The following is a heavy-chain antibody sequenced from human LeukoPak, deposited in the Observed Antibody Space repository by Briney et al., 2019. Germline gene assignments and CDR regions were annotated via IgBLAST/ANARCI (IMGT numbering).Heavy chain of an antibody. V-gene: IGHV1-18*01. D-gene: IGHD5-12*01. J-gene: IGHJ6*02. CDR3: ARDDGGYERSPGYYYGMDV. CDR1: GYTFTSYG. CDR2: NSAYNGNT. Sequence: ASVKVSCKASGYTFTSYGISWVRQAPGQGLEWMGWNSAYNGNTNYAQKLQGRVTMTTDTSTSTAYMELRSLRSDDTAVYYCARDDGGYERSPGYYYGMDVWGQGTTVTVSS.